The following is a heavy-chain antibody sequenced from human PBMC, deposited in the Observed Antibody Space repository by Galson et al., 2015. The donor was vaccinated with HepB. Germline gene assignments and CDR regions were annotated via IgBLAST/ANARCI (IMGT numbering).Heavy chain of an antibody. CDR2: ISWDGSSP. CDR1: GFTFDDYA. V-gene: IGHV3-43D*04. J-gene: IGHJ4*02. Sequence: SLRLSCAASGFTFDDYAMHWVRQAPGKGLEWVSLISWDGSSPHYADSVQGRFTISRDNSKNSLYLQMNSLRAEDTALYYCAKSFGGEFHFDYWGQGTLVTVSS. D-gene: IGHD3-16*01. CDR3: AKSFGGEFHFDY.